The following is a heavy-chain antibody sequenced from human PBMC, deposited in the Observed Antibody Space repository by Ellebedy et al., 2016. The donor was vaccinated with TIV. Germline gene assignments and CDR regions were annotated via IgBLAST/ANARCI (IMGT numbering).Heavy chain of an antibody. V-gene: IGHV4-31*03. D-gene: IGHD4-23*01. J-gene: IGHJ4*02. CDR3: ARGGRRWFSDY. CDR1: GGSISSGGYY. CDR2: IYYSGST. Sequence: LRLSCTVSGGSISSGGYYWSWIRQHPGKGLEWIGYIYYSGSTYYNPSLTSRVIMSVDTSKNQFSLKLSSVTAADTAVYYCARGGRRWFSDYWGQGTLVTVSS.